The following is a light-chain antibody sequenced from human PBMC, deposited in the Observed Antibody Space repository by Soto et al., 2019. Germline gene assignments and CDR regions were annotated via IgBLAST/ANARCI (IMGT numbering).Light chain of an antibody. CDR2: AAS. J-gene: IGKJ5*01. CDR3: QQSYSTPHT. Sequence: IQMTQSPSSLSASVLDIFTITFRASQSISSYLNWYQQKPGKAPKLLIYAASSLQSGVPSRFSGSGSGTDFTLTISSLQPEDFATYYCQQSYSTPHTFGQGTRLEIK. CDR1: QSISSY. V-gene: IGKV1-39*01.